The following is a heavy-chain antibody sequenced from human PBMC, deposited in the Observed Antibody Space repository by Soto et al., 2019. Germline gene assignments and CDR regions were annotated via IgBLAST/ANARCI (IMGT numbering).Heavy chain of an antibody. CDR3: ARVERGTVTTVVDAFDI. CDR1: GGFVSSGSYY. CDR2: MSHSGGT. J-gene: IGHJ3*02. D-gene: IGHD1-1*01. V-gene: IGHV4-34*01. Sequence: QVQLQQWGAGLLKPSETLSLTCAVYGGFVSSGSYYWSWIRQPPGKGLEWIGEMSHSGGTHFNPSPKSRVTISVDTSKNQFSLNIYAVTAADTALYYCARVERGTVTTVVDAFDIWGPGTMVTVSS.